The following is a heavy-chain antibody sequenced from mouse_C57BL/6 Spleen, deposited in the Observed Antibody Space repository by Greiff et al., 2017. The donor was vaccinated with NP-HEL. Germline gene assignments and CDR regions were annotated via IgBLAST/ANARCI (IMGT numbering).Heavy chain of an antibody. Sequence: EVKLEESGGGLVQPKGSLKLSCAASGFSFNTYAMNWVRQAPGKGLEWVARIRSKSNNYATYYADSVKDRFTISRDDSESMLYLQMNNLKTEDTAMYYCVRGGGSFDYWGQGTTLTVSS. J-gene: IGHJ2*01. CDR3: VRGGGSFDY. CDR1: GFSFNTYA. CDR2: IRSKSNNYAT. V-gene: IGHV10-1*01.